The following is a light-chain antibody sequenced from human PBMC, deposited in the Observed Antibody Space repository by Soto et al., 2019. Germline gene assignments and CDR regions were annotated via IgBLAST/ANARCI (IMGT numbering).Light chain of an antibody. CDR2: DVN. V-gene: IGLV2-11*01. CDR1: SSDVGGYNY. CDR3: CSYAGSYPLV. J-gene: IGLJ2*01. Sequence: QSALTQPRSVSGSPGQSVTISCTGTSSDVGGYNYVSWYQQHPGKAPKLMIYDVNKRPSGVPDRFSGSKSGNTASLTVSGLQAEDEADYYCCSYAGSYPLVFGGGTKLTVL.